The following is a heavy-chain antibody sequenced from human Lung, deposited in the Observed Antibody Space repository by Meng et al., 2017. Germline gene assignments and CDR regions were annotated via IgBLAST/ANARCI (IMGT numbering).Heavy chain of an antibody. CDR2: IKSNTDGGTT. CDR1: GFYFSNAW. V-gene: IGHV3-15*01. D-gene: IGHD3-9*01. CDR3: TWDDKAVSDY. J-gene: IGHJ4*02. Sequence: VPLVGVGGDFVKPGGSLRLSCEASGFYFSNAWMSWVRQAPGKGLEWVGRIKSNTDGGTTEYAAPVTGRFTISRDDSKSTLNLHLSGLRTDDTGVYYCTWDDKAVSDYWGQGTLVTVSS.